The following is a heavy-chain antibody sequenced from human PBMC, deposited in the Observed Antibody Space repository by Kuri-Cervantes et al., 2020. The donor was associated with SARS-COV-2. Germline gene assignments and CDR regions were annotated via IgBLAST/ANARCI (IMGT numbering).Heavy chain of an antibody. CDR2: ISGSGGST. CDR1: GFTFSNAW. V-gene: IGHV3-23*01. CDR3: ASKTPRSSSWTRWGTRGSGGEGDY. D-gene: IGHD6-13*01. Sequence: GESLKISCAASGFTFSNAWMSWVRQAPGKGLEWVSAISGSGGSTYYADSVKGRFTISRDNSKNTLYLQMNSLRAEDTAVYYCASKTPRSSSWTRWGTRGSGGEGDYWGQGTRVTVSS. J-gene: IGHJ4*02.